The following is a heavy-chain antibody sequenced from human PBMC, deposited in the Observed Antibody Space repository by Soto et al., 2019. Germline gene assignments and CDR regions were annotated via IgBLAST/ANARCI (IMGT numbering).Heavy chain of an antibody. CDR3: ARHHFSDCSRGSCPTDYLDY. CDR2: IYYSGST. CDR1: GGSISSYY. V-gene: IGHV4-59*08. Sequence: SETLSLTCTVSGGSISSYYWSWIRQPPGKGLEWIGYIYYSGSTNYNPSLKSRVTISVDTSKNQFSLKLSSVTAADTAVYYCARHHFSDCSRGSCPTDYLDYWGQGTLVTVSS. J-gene: IGHJ4*02. D-gene: IGHD2-15*01.